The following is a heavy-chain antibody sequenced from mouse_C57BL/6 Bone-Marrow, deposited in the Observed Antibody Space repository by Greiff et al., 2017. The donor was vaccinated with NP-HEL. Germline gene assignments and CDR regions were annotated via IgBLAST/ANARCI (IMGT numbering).Heavy chain of an antibody. Sequence: QVQLQQPGAKLVRPGSSVKLSCKASGYTFTSYWMDWVKQRPGQGLEWIGNIYPSDSETHYNQKFKDKATLTVDKSSSTAYMQLSSLTSEDSAVYYCARRADRYFDYWGQGTTLTVSS. CDR2: IYPSDSET. CDR3: ARRADRYFDY. V-gene: IGHV1-61*01. CDR1: GYTFTSYW. D-gene: IGHD3-3*01. J-gene: IGHJ2*01.